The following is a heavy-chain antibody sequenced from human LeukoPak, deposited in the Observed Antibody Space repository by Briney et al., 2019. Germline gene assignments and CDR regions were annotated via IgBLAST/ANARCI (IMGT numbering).Heavy chain of an antibody. V-gene: IGHV2-5*02. D-gene: IGHD6-13*01. CDR2: IYWDDDK. J-gene: IGHJ5*02. CDR3: AHRRSGYSSSWPNWFDP. CDR1: GFSLSTSGVG. Sequence: SGPTLVKPTQTLTLTCTFSGFSLSTSGVGVGWIRKPPGKALEWLALIYWDDDKRYSPSLKSRLTITKDTSKNQVVLTMTNMDPVDTATYYCAHRRSGYSSSWPNWFDPWGQGTLVTVSS.